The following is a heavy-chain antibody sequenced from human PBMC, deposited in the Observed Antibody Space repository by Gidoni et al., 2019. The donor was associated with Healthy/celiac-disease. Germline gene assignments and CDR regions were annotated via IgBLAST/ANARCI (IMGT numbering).Heavy chain of an antibody. CDR3: ARRLYYFDY. J-gene: IGHJ4*02. D-gene: IGHD3-10*01. CDR1: GFTFSSYS. CDR2: ISSRSSTI. Sequence: EVQLVESGGGLVQPGGSLRLTCAASGFTFSSYSIKWVRQAPGKGLEWVSYISSRSSTIYYADSVKGRFTISRDNAKNSLYLQMNSLRDEDTAVYYCARRLYYFDYWGQGTLVTVSS. V-gene: IGHV3-48*02.